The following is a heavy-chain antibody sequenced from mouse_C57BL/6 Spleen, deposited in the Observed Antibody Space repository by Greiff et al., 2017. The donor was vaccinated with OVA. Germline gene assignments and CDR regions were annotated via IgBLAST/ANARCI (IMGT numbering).Heavy chain of an antibody. CDR2: ISSGGSYT. CDR1: GFTFSSYG. D-gene: IGHD2-4*01. CDR3: ARQYYDYDRGFDV. J-gene: IGHJ1*03. V-gene: IGHV5-6*01. Sequence: EVQRVESGGDLVKPGGSLKLSCAASGFTFSSYGMSWVRQTPDKRLEWVATISSGGSYTYYPDSVKGRFTISRDNAKNTLYLQMSSLKSKDTAVYDCARQYYDYDRGFDVWGTGTTVTVSS.